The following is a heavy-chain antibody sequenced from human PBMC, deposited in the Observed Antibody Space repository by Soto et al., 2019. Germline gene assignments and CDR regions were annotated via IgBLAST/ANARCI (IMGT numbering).Heavy chain of an antibody. D-gene: IGHD6-13*01. CDR3: ARRPPSRTFAY. CDR2: FYHSGST. J-gene: IGHJ4*02. Sequence: QVQLQESGPGLVKPSGTLSLTCAVSGDSISSSNWWSWVRQPPGKGLEWIGEFYHSGSTNYNPSLKSRVTTSVDKAKNQFSLKLTSVTAADTAIYYCARRPPSRTFAYWGQGTLVTVSS. V-gene: IGHV4-4*02. CDR1: GDSISSSNW.